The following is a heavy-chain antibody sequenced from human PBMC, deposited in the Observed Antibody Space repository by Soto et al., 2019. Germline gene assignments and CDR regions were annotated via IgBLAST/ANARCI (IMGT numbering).Heavy chain of an antibody. J-gene: IGHJ4*02. CDR2: IYPGDSDT. CDR1: GYSFTSYW. Sequence: GESLKIACKVSGYSFTSYWVGWVRQIPGKGLEWMGIIYPGDSDTRYSPSFQGQVTISADKSISTAYLHWSSLKASDTAMYYCARPYDSSGYYFTYWGQGTLVTVSS. CDR3: ARPYDSSGYYFTY. D-gene: IGHD3-22*01. V-gene: IGHV5-51*01.